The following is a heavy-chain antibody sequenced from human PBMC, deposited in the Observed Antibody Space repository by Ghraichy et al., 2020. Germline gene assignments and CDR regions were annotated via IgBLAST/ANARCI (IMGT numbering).Heavy chain of an antibody. CDR1: GGSISSSSYY. V-gene: IGHV4-39*01. D-gene: IGHD6-19*01. J-gene: IGHJ4*02. Sequence: SQTLSLTCTVSGGSISSSSYYWGWIRQPPGKGLEWIGNIYYSGSTYYNPSLKSRVTISVDTSKNQFSLKLSSVTAADTAVYHCAQTSSGWHPFHFWGQGTLVTVSS. CDR3: AQTSSGWHPFHF. CDR2: IYYSGST.